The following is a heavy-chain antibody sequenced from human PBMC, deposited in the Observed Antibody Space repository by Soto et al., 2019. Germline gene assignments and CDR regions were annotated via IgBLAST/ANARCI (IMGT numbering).Heavy chain of an antibody. J-gene: IGHJ5*02. V-gene: IGHV4-30-2*01. CDR3: ARTMTTSGWFDP. CDR1: GGPITSGGYS. D-gene: IGHD4-17*01. CDR2: IYHSGGT. Sequence: SLTCAVSGGPITSGGYSWSWIRQPPGKGLEWIGYIYHSGGTYYNPSLKSRVTLSIDRTKKQFSLKLKSVTAADTAVYFCARTMTTSGWFDPWGQGTLVTVSS.